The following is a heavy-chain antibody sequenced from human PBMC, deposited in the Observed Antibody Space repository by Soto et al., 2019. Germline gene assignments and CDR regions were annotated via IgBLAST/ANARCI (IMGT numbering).Heavy chain of an antibody. Sequence: GGSLSLSCAASGFTFSSYSMNWVRQAPGKGLQWVSSISSSSIYIYYADSVKGRFTISRDNAKNSLFLQMNSLRAEDTAVYYCATDRSSWFDPWGQGTLVTVSS. V-gene: IGHV3-21*01. J-gene: IGHJ5*02. CDR3: ATDRSSWFDP. CDR2: ISSSSIYI. D-gene: IGHD2-2*01. CDR1: GFTFSSYS.